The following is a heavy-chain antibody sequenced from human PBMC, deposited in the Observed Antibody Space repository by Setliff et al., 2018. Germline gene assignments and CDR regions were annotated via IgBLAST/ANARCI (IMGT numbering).Heavy chain of an antibody. CDR2: ISVHNGRT. CDR1: GYTFTTYD. CDR3: ARGSDYAGTYSGGF. D-gene: IGHD1-26*01. V-gene: IGHV1-18*01. J-gene: IGHJ4*02. Sequence: ASVKVSCKASGYTFTTYDINWVRLAPGQGLEWMGWISVHNGRTIYAERLQARVTMTTDTSTSTDYMELRGLASDDTAVYYCARGSDYAGTYSGGFWGQGTLVTVSS.